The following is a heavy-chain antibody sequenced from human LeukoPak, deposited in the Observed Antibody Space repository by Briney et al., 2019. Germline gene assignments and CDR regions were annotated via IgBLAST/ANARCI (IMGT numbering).Heavy chain of an antibody. CDR1: GFTFSSYE. D-gene: IGHD3-10*01. CDR3: ARDYYGSGGYYYYMDV. J-gene: IGHJ6*03. CDR2: ISSSGSTI. V-gene: IGHV3-48*03. Sequence: GGSLRLSCAASGFTFSSYEMNWVRQAPGKGLEWVSYISSSGSTIYYADSVKGRFTISRDNAKNSLYLQMNSLRAEDTAVYYCARDYYGSGGYYYYMDVWGKGTTVTISS.